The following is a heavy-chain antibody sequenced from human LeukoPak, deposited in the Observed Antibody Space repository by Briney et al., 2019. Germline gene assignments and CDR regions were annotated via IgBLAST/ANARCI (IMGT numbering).Heavy chain of an antibody. CDR3: ARGWFGELLSEFDY. D-gene: IGHD3-10*01. Sequence: TSETLPLTCTVSGGSISSYYWSWIRQPAGKGLEWIGRIYTSGSTNYNPSRKSRVTMSVDTSKNQFSLKLSSVTAADTAVYYCARGWFGELLSEFDYWGQGTLVTVSS. CDR1: GGSISSYY. CDR2: IYTSGST. J-gene: IGHJ4*02. V-gene: IGHV4-4*07.